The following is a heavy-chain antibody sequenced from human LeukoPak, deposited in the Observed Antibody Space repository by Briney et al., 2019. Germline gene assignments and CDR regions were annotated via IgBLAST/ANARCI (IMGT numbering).Heavy chain of an antibody. CDR1: GYTFTSYG. CDR2: ISAYNGNT. CDR3: ARGSLTMVRGVFVY. J-gene: IGHJ4*02. D-gene: IGHD3-10*01. V-gene: IGHV1-18*04. Sequence: ASVKVSCKASGYTFTSYGISWVRQAPGQGLEWMGWISAYNGNTNYAQKLQGRVTMTTDTSTSTAYMGLRSLRSDDTAVYYCARGSLTMVRGVFVYWGQGTLVTVSS.